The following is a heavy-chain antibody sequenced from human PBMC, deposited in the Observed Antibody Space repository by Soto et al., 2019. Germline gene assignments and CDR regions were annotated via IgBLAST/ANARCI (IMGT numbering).Heavy chain of an antibody. J-gene: IGHJ6*03. CDR2: IYYSGST. V-gene: IGHV4-59*01. CDR3: GRSSASSLKYSQHHYYMDV. D-gene: IGHD6-13*01. Sequence: SETLSLTCTVSGGSISSYYWSWIRQPPGKGLEWIGYIYYSGSTNYNPSLKSRVTISVDTSKNQFSLKLSSVTAADTAVYYCGRSSASSLKYSQHHYYMDVWGKGTTVTVSS. CDR1: GGSISSYY.